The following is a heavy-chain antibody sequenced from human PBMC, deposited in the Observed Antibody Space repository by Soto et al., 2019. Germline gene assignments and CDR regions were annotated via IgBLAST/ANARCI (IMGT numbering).Heavy chain of an antibody. CDR2: INHDGSDG. CDR1: GFPFSSFW. D-gene: IGHD3-3*01. CDR3: ARYPPQYYGFWTY. Sequence: EVQLVESGGGLVQPGGSLRLSCAASGFPFSSFWMSWVRQAPGKGLEWVANINHDGSDGYYVDSVKGRFTISRDNAKNSLFLQMNSLRAEATAVYYCARYPPQYYGFWTYWGQGTLVTVSS. J-gene: IGHJ4*02. V-gene: IGHV3-7*05.